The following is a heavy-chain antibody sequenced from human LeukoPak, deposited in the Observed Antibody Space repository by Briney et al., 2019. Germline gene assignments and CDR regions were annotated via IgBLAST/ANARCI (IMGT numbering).Heavy chain of an antibody. Sequence: GGSLTLSCAASGFTFSYHWMTWVRQAPGKGLKWVANIKNDGTVKNYVDSVKGRFTISRDNAKNSLYLQMNSLRAEDTAVYYCAREPTVTILWGQGTLVTVSS. J-gene: IGHJ4*02. D-gene: IGHD3-3*01. CDR1: GFTFSYHW. CDR2: IKNDGTVK. CDR3: AREPTVTIL. V-gene: IGHV3-7*01.